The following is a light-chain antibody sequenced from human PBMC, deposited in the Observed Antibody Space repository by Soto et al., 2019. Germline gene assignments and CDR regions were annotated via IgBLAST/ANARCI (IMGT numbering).Light chain of an antibody. V-gene: IGKV1D-12*01. Sequence: DIQMTQSPSSVSASVGDRVTITCRASQGISNWLTWYQQKPGKAPNLLIYAASSLEIGVPSRFSGSGYGTDFTLTINSLQPEDFAPYYCQQVNSFPHTFGGGTKVEIK. CDR1: QGISNW. J-gene: IGKJ4*01. CDR2: AAS. CDR3: QQVNSFPHT.